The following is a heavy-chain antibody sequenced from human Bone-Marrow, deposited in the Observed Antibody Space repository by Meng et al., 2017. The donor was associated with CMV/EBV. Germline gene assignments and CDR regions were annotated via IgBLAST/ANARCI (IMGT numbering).Heavy chain of an antibody. D-gene: IGHD2-8*01. CDR1: GFTFSSYW. CDR2: ITDSGSPS. Sequence: GESLKISCAASGFTFSSYWMSWVRQAPGKGLEWVSAITDSGSPSWHIDPVRGRFSISRDNSRNILFLQMNNLGAEDTGVYYCAKVGERGTHGVYPFGSWGQGTLVTVSS. J-gene: IGHJ4*02. V-gene: IGHV3-23*01. CDR3: AKVGERGTHGVYPFGS.